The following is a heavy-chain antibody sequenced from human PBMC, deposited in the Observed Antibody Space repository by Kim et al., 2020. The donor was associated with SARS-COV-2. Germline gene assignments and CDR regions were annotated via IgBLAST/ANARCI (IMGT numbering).Heavy chain of an antibody. CDR3: ARRIAAAGTPIGY. V-gene: IGHV1-8*01. Sequence: YAQKFEGRVTMTRNTSITTAYMELCSLRSEDTAVYYCARRIAAAGTPIGYWGQGTLVTVSS. J-gene: IGHJ4*02. D-gene: IGHD6-13*01.